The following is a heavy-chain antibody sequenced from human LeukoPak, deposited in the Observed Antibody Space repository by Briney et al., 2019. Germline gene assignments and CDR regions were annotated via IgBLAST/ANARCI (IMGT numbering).Heavy chain of an antibody. D-gene: IGHD3-10*01. J-gene: IGHJ4*02. Sequence: ASVKVSCKASGYTFTGYYMHWVRQAPGQGLEWMGWINPNSGGTNYAQKFQGRVTMTRDTSISTAYMELSRLRSDDTAVYYCARVLYYYGSGSYPPGHWGQGTLVTVSS. CDR3: ARVLYYYGSGSYPPGH. V-gene: IGHV1-2*02. CDR1: GYTFTGYY. CDR2: INPNSGGT.